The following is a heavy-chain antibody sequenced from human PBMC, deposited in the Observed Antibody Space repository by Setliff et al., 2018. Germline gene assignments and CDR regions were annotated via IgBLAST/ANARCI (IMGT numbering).Heavy chain of an antibody. J-gene: IGHJ5*02. CDR3: VRGIGTP. CDR2: IFHSGKT. CDR1: GYSIRSGNY. V-gene: IGHV4-38-2*01. Sequence: PSETLSLTCAVSGYSIRSGNYWGWIRQPPGKGLEWIGSIFHSGKTYYNPSLQSRVTISIETSNNQFSLKLDSVNDADTAVYYCVRGIGTPWGQGTLVTVSS.